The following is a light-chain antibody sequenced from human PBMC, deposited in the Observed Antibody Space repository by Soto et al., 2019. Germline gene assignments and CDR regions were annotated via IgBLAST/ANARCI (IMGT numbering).Light chain of an antibody. CDR2: GAS. J-gene: IGKJ5*01. CDR1: ESVSKY. V-gene: IGKV3-20*01. Sequence: EVVLTQSPATLSVSPGERAILSCRASESVSKYLAWYQQRPGQAPRLLIYGASTRAAGIPDRFSGSGSGTDFTLTITRLEPEDSAVYFCQQYTGPPTTFGQGTRLEIK. CDR3: QQYTGPPTT.